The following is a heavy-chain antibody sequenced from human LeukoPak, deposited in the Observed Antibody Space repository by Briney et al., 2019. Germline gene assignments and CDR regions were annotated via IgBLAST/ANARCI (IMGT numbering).Heavy chain of an antibody. CDR1: GYTFTGYY. J-gene: IGHJ4*02. CDR2: INPNNGGT. Sequence: AASVKVSCTASGYTFTGYYMHWVRQAPGQGLEWMGWINPNNGGTNYVQKFQGRVTITRDTSISTAYMELSRLTSDDTAVYYCARGYYEGANPLGDYWGQGTLVTVS. D-gene: IGHD1-26*01. CDR3: ARGYYEGANPLGDY. V-gene: IGHV1-2*02.